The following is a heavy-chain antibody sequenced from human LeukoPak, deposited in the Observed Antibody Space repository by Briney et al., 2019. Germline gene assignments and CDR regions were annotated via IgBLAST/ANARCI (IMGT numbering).Heavy chain of an antibody. CDR3: ARGIVEMATIEGFDY. Sequence: SETLSLACTVSGGSISSSNYYWGWIRQPPGKGLEWIGSIYYSGSIYYNPSLKSRVTISVDTSKNQFSLKLTSVTAADTAVYYCARGIVEMATIEGFDYWGQGTLVTVSS. D-gene: IGHD5-24*01. V-gene: IGHV4-39*01. CDR1: GGSISSSNYY. J-gene: IGHJ4*02. CDR2: IYYSGSI.